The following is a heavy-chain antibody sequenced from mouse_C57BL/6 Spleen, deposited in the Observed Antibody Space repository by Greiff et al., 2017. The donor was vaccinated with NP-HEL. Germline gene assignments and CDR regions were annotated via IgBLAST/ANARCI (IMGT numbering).Heavy chain of an antibody. Sequence: EVQLQQSGPELVKPGASVKMSCKASGYTFTDYNMHWVKQSHGKSLEWIGYINPNNGGTSYNQKFKGKATLTVNKSSSTAYMELRSLTSEDSAVYYCARGGIYDGYFYYWGQGTTLTVSS. CDR3: ARGGIYDGYFYY. CDR2: INPNNGGT. CDR1: GYTFTDYN. D-gene: IGHD2-3*01. V-gene: IGHV1-22*01. J-gene: IGHJ2*01.